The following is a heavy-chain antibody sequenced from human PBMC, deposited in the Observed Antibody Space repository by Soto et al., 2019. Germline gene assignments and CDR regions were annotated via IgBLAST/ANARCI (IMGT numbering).Heavy chain of an antibody. V-gene: IGHV1-69*02. CDR1: GGTFSSYT. CDR2: IIPILGIA. CDR3: AIAYELGIAAAGPPSGYFQH. Sequence: GASVKVSCKASGGTFSSYTISWVRQAPGQGLEWMGRIIPILGIANYAQKFQGRVTITADKSTSTAYMELSSLRSEDTAVYYCAIAYELGIAAAGPPSGYFQHWGQGTLVTVSS. J-gene: IGHJ1*01. D-gene: IGHD6-13*01.